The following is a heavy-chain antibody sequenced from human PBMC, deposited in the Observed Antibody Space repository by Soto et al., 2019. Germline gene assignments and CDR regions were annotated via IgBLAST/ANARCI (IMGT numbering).Heavy chain of an antibody. J-gene: IGHJ4*02. D-gene: IGHD4-17*01. CDR2: IYYSGST. Sequence: SETLSLTCTVSGGSISSGGYYWSWIRQHPGKGLEWIGYIYYSGSTYYNPSLKSRVTISVDTSKNQFSLKLSSVTAADTAVYYCARERVKDYGEHVGFDDWGQGTPVTVSS. CDR1: GGSISSGGYY. CDR3: ARERVKDYGEHVGFDD. V-gene: IGHV4-31*03.